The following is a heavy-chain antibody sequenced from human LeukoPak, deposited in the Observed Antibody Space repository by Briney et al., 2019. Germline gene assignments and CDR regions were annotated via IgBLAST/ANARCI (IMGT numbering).Heavy chain of an antibody. Sequence: GRSLRLSCAASGFTFDDYAMHWVRQTPGKGLEWVSGISWNSGSIGYADSVKGRFTISRDNAKNSLYLQMSSLRAEDTALYYCAKAYSSGGGVDYWGQGTLVTVSS. CDR2: ISWNSGSI. D-gene: IGHD6-19*01. V-gene: IGHV3-9*01. CDR1: GFTFDDYA. J-gene: IGHJ4*02. CDR3: AKAYSSGGGVDY.